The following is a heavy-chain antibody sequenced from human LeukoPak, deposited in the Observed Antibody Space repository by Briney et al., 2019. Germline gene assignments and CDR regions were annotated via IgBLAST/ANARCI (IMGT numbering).Heavy chain of an antibody. CDR2: ISSSSSYI. CDR1: GFTFSSYR. V-gene: IGHV3-21*01. Sequence: GGSLRLSCAASGFTFSSYRMNWVRQAPGKGLEWVSSISSSSSYIYYADSVKGRFTISRDNAKNSLYLQMNSLRAEDTAVYYCERGGLDALDIWGQGTMVTVSS. J-gene: IGHJ3*02. CDR3: ERGGLDALDI.